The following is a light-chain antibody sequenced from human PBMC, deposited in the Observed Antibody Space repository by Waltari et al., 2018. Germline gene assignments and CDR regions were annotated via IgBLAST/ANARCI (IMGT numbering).Light chain of an antibody. J-gene: IGKJ1*01. CDR2: GAS. V-gene: IGKV1-12*01. Sequence: DIQMTQSPSSVSAFVGDRVTITCRASQSISNWLAWYQQKPGKAPKLLIYGASDLHSGVPSRFSGSGAGTDFTLTISSLQAEDFATYYCQQVNSFPATFGQGTQVEL. CDR1: QSISNW. CDR3: QQVNSFPAT.